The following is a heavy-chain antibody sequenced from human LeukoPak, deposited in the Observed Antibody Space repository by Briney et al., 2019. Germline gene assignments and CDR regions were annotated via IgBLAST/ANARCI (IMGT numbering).Heavy chain of an antibody. CDR2: MNPNSGNT. V-gene: IGHV1-8*01. J-gene: IGHJ4*02. CDR1: GYTFTSYD. Sequence: GASVKVSCKASGYTFTSYDINWVRQATGQGLEWMGWMNPNSGNTGYAQKFQGRVTMTRNTSISTAYMELSSLRYEDMAVYYCARTGDYNTGYYWVYWGQGTLVTVSS. CDR3: ARTGDYNTGYYWVY. D-gene: IGHD3-22*01.